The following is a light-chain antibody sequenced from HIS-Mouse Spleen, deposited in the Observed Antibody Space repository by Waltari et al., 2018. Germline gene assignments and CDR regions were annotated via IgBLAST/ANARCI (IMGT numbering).Light chain of an antibody. CDR1: QSLVPSDGNTY. V-gene: IGKV2-30*02. CDR2: KVS. CDR3: MQGTHWLLT. J-gene: IGKJ4*01. Sequence: DVVMTQSPLSLPVTLGQPASISCRSSQSLVPSDGNTYLNWFQQRPGQSPRRLIYKVSNRDSGVPDRFSGSGSGTDFTLKISRVEAEDVGVYYCMQGTHWLLTFGGGTKVEIK.